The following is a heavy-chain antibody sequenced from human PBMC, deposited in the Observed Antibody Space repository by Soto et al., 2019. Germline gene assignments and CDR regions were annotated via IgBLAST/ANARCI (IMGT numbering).Heavy chain of an antibody. CDR3: VREFAPGSPNYDY. D-gene: IGHD3-10*01. CDR1: GFTFSSYA. Sequence: ESVGGLVQPGGSLRLSCAASGFTFSSYAMGWVRQAPGKGLEWVSTLTRSGTTPYAESVRGRFTISRDNSKNTLYLQMDDLRAEDTAVYYCVREFAPGSPNYDYWGLGTLVTVSS. J-gene: IGHJ4*02. V-gene: IGHV3-23*01. CDR2: LTRSGTT.